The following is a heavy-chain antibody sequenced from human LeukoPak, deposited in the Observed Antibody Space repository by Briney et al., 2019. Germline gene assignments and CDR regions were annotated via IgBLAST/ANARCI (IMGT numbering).Heavy chain of an antibody. V-gene: IGHV3-21*06. J-gene: IGHJ5*02. CDR1: GFTFSSYS. CDR2: ISTSSSYI. CDR3: TRDLERITLVRGVIPNWFDP. Sequence: GGSLRLSCTASGFTFSSYSMNWVRQAPGKGLEWVSSISTSSSYIYYAGSVKGRFTISRDNARNSLYLQMNSLRAEDTAVYYCTRDLERITLVRGVIPNWFDPWGQGTLVTVSS. D-gene: IGHD3-10*01.